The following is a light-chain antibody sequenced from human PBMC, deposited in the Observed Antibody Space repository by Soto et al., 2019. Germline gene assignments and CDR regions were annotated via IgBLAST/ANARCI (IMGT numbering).Light chain of an antibody. CDR3: SAYIASITSHV. CDR2: EVN. Sequence: QSALTQPPSVSGSPGQSVTISCSGSSSDVGSHKSVSWYKQAPGTSPKLMIFEVNNRPSGVPDRFSESKSGNTASLTISGLRPEDEADYYCSAYIASITSHVFGTGTKLTVL. V-gene: IGLV2-18*02. J-gene: IGLJ1*01. CDR1: SSDVGSHKS.